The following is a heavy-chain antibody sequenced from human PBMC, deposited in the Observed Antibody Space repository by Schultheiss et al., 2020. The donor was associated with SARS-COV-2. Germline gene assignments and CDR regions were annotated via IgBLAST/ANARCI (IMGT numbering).Heavy chain of an antibody. CDR2: IIPIFGTA. D-gene: IGHD3/OR15-3a*01. CDR3: AREFELGVYGMDV. J-gene: IGHJ6*02. Sequence: SVKVSCKASGGTFSSYAISWVRQAPGQGLEWMGGIIPIFGTANYAQKFQGRVTITADESTSTAFMELSSLKSEDMAVYYCAREFELGVYGMDVWGQGTTVTVSS. V-gene: IGHV1-69*13. CDR1: GGTFSSYA.